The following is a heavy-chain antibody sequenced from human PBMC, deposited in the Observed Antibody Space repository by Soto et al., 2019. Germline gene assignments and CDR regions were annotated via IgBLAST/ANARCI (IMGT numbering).Heavy chain of an antibody. Sequence: SDTPSLTCTISGSSISSYYWSLIRQPPGKGLEWIGYIYYSGSTNYNPSLKSRVTISVDTSKNQFSLKLSSVTAADTAGYYCARHINSPAYWDYWGQVTLVSVS. V-gene: IGHV4-59*08. CDR1: GSSISSYY. CDR2: IYYSGST. D-gene: IGHD1-26*01. CDR3: ARHINSPAYWDY. J-gene: IGHJ4*02.